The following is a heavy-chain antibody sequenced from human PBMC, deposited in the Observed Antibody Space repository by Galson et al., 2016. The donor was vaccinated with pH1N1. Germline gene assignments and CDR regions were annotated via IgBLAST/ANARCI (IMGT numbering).Heavy chain of an antibody. D-gene: IGHD3-16*01. CDR2: INPDSGGT. CDR1: GYTFTGNY. Sequence: SVKVSCKASGYTFTGNYVHWVRQAPGQGLEWMGWINPDSGGTNYAQRFQGRVIMTRDTSISTAYMELSRLTSDDTAVYYCTRVGRLRSDFDPWGQGTLVTVSS. V-gene: IGHV1-2*02. CDR3: TRVGRLRSDFDP. J-gene: IGHJ5*02.